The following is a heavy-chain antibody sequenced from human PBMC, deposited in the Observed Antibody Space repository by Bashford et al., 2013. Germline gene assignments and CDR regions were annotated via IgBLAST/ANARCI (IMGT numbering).Heavy chain of an antibody. CDR2: MGTSSTTV. J-gene: IGHJ5*02. V-gene: IGHV3-48*03. D-gene: IGHD3-22*01. Sequence: VRQAPGKGLEWISYMGTSSTTVFYADSVKGRFTISRDNAKNSLYLQMNSLRAEDSGIYYCAREHYFYDRSGSPWGQGTLVTVSS. CDR3: AREHYFYDRSGSP.